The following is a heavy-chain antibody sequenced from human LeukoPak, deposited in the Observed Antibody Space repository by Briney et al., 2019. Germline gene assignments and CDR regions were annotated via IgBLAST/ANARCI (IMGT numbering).Heavy chain of an antibody. V-gene: IGHV3-23*01. CDR2: INDSGGRT. CDR1: GFTFSDYA. J-gene: IGHJ4*02. Sequence: GVSLRLSCAASGFTFSDYAMTWLRQAPGKGLEWVSVINDSGGRTFYADSVKGRFTISRDNSKNTLYLQMYSLRADDTAVYYCATGYRRDWYQGDWGQGTLVTVSS. CDR3: ATGYRRDWYQGD. D-gene: IGHD6-19*01.